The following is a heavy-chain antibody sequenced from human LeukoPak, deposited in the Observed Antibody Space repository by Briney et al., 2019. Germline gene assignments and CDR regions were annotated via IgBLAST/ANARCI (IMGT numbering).Heavy chain of an antibody. CDR1: GFTFSTYA. V-gene: IGHV3-23*01. D-gene: IGHD6-13*01. J-gene: IGHJ4*02. CDR3: AKDDSNSSSWLYNYWYYFDY. Sequence: GGSLRLSCAASGFTFSTYAMSWVRQAPGKGLEWVSTISGSGANTYYADSVRGRFTISRDNSKNTLYLHMNSLRAEDTAVYYCAKDDSNSSSWLYNYWYYFDYWGQGTLVTVSS. CDR2: ISGSGANT.